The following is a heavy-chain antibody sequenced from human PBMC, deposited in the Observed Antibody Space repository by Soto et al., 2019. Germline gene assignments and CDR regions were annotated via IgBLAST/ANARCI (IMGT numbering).Heavy chain of an antibody. CDR1: GYTLTELS. D-gene: IGHD6-6*01. CDR3: AREFRRDVH. Sequence: ASVKVSCKVSGYTLTELSMHWVRQAPGKGLEWMGGFDPEDGETIYAQKFQDRFTMTWDSSISTAYMELSSLRSEDTAVYYCAREFRRDVHWGQGTLVTVSS. CDR2: FDPEDGET. V-gene: IGHV1-24*01. J-gene: IGHJ4*02.